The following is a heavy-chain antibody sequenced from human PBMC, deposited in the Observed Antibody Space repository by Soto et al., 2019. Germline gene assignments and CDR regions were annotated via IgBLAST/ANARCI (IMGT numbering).Heavy chain of an antibody. Sequence: SSETLSLTCTVSGGSISSYYWSWIRQPPGKGLEWIGYIYYSGSTNYNPSLKSRVTISVDTSKNQFSLKLSSVTAADTAVYYCARLYGDSDAFDIWGQGTMVTVSS. D-gene: IGHD4-17*01. CDR1: GGSISSYY. CDR2: IYYSGST. V-gene: IGHV4-59*08. CDR3: ARLYGDSDAFDI. J-gene: IGHJ3*02.